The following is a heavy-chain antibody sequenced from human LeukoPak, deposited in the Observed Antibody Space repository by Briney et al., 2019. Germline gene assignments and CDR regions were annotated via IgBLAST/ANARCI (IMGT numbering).Heavy chain of an antibody. CDR1: GYSISSGYY. V-gene: IGHV4-38-2*01. D-gene: IGHD3-3*01. J-gene: IGHJ5*02. CDR3: ARKGFLEWLHTFDP. Sequence: SETLSLTCAVSGYSISSGYYWGWIRQPPGKGLEWIGSIYHSGSTYYNPSLKSRVTISVDTSKNQFSLKLSSVTAADTPVYYSARKGFLEWLHTFDPWGDRTLFTVSP. CDR2: IYHSGST.